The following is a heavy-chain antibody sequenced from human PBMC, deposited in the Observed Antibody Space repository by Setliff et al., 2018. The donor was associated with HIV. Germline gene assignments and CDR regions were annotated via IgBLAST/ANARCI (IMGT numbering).Heavy chain of an antibody. Sequence: VASVKVSCKASGGTFSSFSSKAISWVRQAPGQGLEWMGGIIPIVGTADYAQKFQGRVTITADESTSTAYMELSSLRSEDTAVYYCARGARVHGYYYMDVWGKGTTVTVSS. CDR3: ARGARVHGYYYMDV. V-gene: IGHV1-69*13. CDR2: IIPIVGTA. D-gene: IGHD1-26*01. J-gene: IGHJ6*03. CDR1: GGTFSSFSSKA.